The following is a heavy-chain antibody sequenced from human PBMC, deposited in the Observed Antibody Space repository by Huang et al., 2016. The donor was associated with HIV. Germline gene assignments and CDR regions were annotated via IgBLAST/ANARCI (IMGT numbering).Heavy chain of an antibody. CDR3: ARKFGRDFDY. J-gene: IGHJ4*02. CDR1: GYTFSGYA. Sequence: QVKLVQSGAEVKKPGASVNVSCKTSGYTFSGYAITWVRQAPGQGLKWRGLVSPYNGDTNYMQKLQGILTITTDMSTTTAYMELRSLTSDDTAIYYCARKFGRDFDYWGQGTLVTVSS. CDR2: VSPYNGDT. D-gene: IGHD3-16*01. V-gene: IGHV1-18*01.